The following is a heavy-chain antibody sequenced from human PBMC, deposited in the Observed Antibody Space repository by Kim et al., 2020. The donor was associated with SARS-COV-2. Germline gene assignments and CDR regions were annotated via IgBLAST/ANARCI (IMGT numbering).Heavy chain of an antibody. CDR3: ARVAIVGAGGYYYYGMDV. D-gene: IGHD1-26*01. CDR1: GGSISSYY. Sequence: SETLSLTCTVSGGSISSYYWSWIRQPPGKGLEWIGYIYYSGSTNYNPSLKSRVTISVDTSKNQFSLKLSSVTAADTAVYYCARVAIVGAGGYYYYGMDVWGQGTTVTVSS. CDR2: IYYSGST. J-gene: IGHJ6*02. V-gene: IGHV4-59*01.